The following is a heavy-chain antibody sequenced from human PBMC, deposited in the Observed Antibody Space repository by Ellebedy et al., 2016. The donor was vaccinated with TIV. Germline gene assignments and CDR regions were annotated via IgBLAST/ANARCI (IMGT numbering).Heavy chain of an antibody. CDR2: IYYSGNT. D-gene: IGHD3-10*01. Sequence: SETLSLTCTVSGGSISNYYWSWIRQPPGKGLEWLGNIYYSGNTNYNPSLKSRVTISVDTSKNQFSLKLSSVTAADTAVYYCARLSYYGSGTVDYWGQGTLVTVSS. CDR1: GGSISNYY. J-gene: IGHJ4*02. V-gene: IGHV4-59*08. CDR3: ARLSYYGSGTVDY.